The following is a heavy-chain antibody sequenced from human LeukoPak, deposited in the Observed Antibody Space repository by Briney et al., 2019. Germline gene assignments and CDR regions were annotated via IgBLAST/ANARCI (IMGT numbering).Heavy chain of an antibody. CDR2: IYSGGST. V-gene: IGHV3-66*01. D-gene: IGHD6-13*01. Sequence: PGGSLRLSCAASGFTVSSNYMSWVRQAPGKGLEWVSVIYSGGSTYYADSVKGRFTISRDNSKNTLYPQMNSLRAEDTAVYYCARESYIAAAATGYWGQGTLVTVSS. CDR3: ARESYIAAAATGY. CDR1: GFTVSSNY. J-gene: IGHJ4*02.